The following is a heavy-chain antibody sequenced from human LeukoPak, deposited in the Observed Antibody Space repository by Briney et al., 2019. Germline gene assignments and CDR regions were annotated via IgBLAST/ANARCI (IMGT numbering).Heavy chain of an antibody. CDR2: IYSGGST. Sequence: GGSLRLSCAASGFTVSSNYMSWVRQAPGKGLEWVSVIYSGGSTYYADSVKGRFTISRHNSNNTLYLQINSLRAEDTAVYYCAKTPSLWWFDPWGQGTLVTVSS. CDR1: GFTVSSNY. D-gene: IGHD3-16*02. CDR3: AKTPSLWWFDP. V-gene: IGHV3-53*01. J-gene: IGHJ5*02.